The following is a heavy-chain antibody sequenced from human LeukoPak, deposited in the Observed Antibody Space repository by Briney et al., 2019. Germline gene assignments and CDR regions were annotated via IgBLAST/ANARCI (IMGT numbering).Heavy chain of an antibody. CDR1: GGSLSSYY. CDR2: IYYSGST. J-gene: IGHJ4*02. CDR3: ARSSSGWYGYYFDY. V-gene: IGHV4-59*01. Sequence: SGTLPLTCTGSGGSLSSYYLNWLRQPPAKGLEWIGYIYYSGSTNYNPSLKSRVTISVDTSKNQFSLKLSSVTAADTAVYYCARSSSGWYGYYFDYWGQGTLVTVSS. D-gene: IGHD6-19*01.